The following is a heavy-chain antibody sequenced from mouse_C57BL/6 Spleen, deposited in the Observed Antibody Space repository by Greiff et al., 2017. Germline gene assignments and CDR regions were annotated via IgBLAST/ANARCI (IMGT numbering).Heavy chain of an antibody. Sequence: EVKLVESGGDLVKPGGSLKLSCAASGFTFSSYGMSWVRQTPDKRLEWVATISSGGSYTYYPDSVKGRFTISRDNAKNTLYLQMSSLKSEDTAMYCCARLNYGSSYVDYWGQGTTLTVSS. CDR2: ISSGGSYT. D-gene: IGHD1-1*01. CDR1: GFTFSSYG. CDR3: ARLNYGSSYVDY. V-gene: IGHV5-6*01. J-gene: IGHJ2*01.